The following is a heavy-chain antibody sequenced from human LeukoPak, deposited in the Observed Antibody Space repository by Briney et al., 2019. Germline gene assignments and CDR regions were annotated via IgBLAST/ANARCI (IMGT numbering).Heavy chain of an antibody. CDR1: SGSISSSNYY. Sequence: SETLSLTCTVSSGSISSSNYYWGWIRQPPGKGLEWIGSIHYSGSTYSNPSLKSRITISVDTSKNQFFLKLSSVTAADTAVYYCARLETSYDFWSRDYYYYMDVWGKGTTVTVSS. V-gene: IGHV4-39*01. D-gene: IGHD3-3*01. CDR3: ARLETSYDFWSRDYYYYMDV. J-gene: IGHJ6*03. CDR2: IHYSGST.